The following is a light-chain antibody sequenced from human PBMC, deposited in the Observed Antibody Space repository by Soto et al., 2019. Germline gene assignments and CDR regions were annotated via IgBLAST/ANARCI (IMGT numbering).Light chain of an antibody. CDR1: QSISGW. V-gene: IGKV1-5*03. CDR3: QQYNSYRA. CDR2: KAS. Sequence: DIQMTQSPSTLSASVGDRVTITCRASQSISGWLAWHQQKPGRAPKLLISKASSLESGVPSRFSGSGFGTEFTLTISSLQPDDFATYYCQQYNSYRAFGQGTKVDIK. J-gene: IGKJ1*01.